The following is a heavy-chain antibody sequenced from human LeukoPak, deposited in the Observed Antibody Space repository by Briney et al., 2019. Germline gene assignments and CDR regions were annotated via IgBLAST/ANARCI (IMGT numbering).Heavy chain of an antibody. CDR3: ASGNTGYDRDSFDI. CDR1: GGSISSGGYY. Sequence: SQTLSLTCTVSGGSISSGGYYWSWIRQHPGKGLEWIGYIYYSGSTYYNPSLQSRVTISLDRSKNQFSLKLSSMTAADTAVYYCASGNTGYDRDSFDIWGQGTMVTVSS. D-gene: IGHD5-12*01. V-gene: IGHV4-31*09. CDR2: IYYSGST. J-gene: IGHJ3*02.